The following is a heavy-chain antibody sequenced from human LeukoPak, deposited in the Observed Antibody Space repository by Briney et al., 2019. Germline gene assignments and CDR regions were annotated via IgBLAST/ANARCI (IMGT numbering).Heavy chain of an antibody. Sequence: ASVTVSCKASGYTFTSYGISWVRQAPGQGLEWMGWISAYNGNTNYAQKLQGRVTMTTDTSTSTAYMELRSLRSDDTAVYYCARDLDYGSGRSLGAFDIWGQGTMVTVSS. CDR1: GYTFTSYG. CDR2: ISAYNGNT. CDR3: ARDLDYGSGRSLGAFDI. V-gene: IGHV1-18*01. J-gene: IGHJ3*02. D-gene: IGHD3-10*01.